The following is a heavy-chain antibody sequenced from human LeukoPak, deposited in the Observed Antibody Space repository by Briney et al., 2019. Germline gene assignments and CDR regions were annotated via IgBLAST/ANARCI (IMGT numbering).Heavy chain of an antibody. CDR2: IYTSGST. V-gene: IGHV4-61*02. J-gene: IGHJ4*02. CDR1: GGSISSGSYY. CDR3: ARMGIADDY. D-gene: IGHD6-13*01. Sequence: SETLSLTCTVSGGSISSGSYYWSWIRQPAGKGLEWIGRIYTSGSTNYNPSLKSRVTISVDTSKNQFTLKLSSVTAADTAVYYCARMGIADDYWGQGTLVTVSS.